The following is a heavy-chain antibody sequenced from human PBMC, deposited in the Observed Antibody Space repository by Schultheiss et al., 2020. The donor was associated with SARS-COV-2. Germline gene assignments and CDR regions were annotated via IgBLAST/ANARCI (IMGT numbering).Heavy chain of an antibody. CDR2: ISSSGSTI. Sequence: GGSLRLSCAASGFTFSNAWMSWIRQAPGKGLEWVSYISSSGSTIYYADSVKGRFTISRDNSKNTLYLQMNSLRAEDTAVYYCAKAYSAGYCSGGSCYPFDYWGQGTLVTVSS. D-gene: IGHD2-15*01. V-gene: IGHV3-11*04. CDR3: AKAYSAGYCSGGSCYPFDY. CDR1: GFTFSNAW. J-gene: IGHJ4*02.